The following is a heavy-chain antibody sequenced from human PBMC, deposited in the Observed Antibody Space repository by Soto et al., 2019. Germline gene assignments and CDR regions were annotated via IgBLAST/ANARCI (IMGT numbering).Heavy chain of an antibody. CDR1: GGYISSGGYS. D-gene: IGHD4-17*01. CDR2: IYYSGDT. J-gene: IGHJ6*02. CDR3: AREGALLYGGNPDYYSTVGV. V-gene: IGHV4-30-2*05. Sequence: PSVTIPLTSAVVGGYISSGGYSRSWIRKPPGKGLEGIGYIYYSGDTNYNPSLKSRVIISVDTSKNQFSLKLSSVTAADTAVYYCAREGALLYGGNPDYYSTVGVWGQGTTVPGS.